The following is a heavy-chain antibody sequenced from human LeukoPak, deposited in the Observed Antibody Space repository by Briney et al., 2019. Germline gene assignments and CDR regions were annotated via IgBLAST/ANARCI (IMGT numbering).Heavy chain of an antibody. Sequence: PGGSRRLSCAASGFTFNSYAMTWVRQAPGKGLEWVSTISGSGGNINYADSVKGRFTISRDNSKNTLYLQMNSLRAEDTAVYYCARREDDYYDSSGRYFDYWGQGTLVTVSS. CDR2: ISGSGGNI. CDR3: ARREDDYYDSSGRYFDY. J-gene: IGHJ4*02. V-gene: IGHV3-23*01. CDR1: GFTFNSYA. D-gene: IGHD3-22*01.